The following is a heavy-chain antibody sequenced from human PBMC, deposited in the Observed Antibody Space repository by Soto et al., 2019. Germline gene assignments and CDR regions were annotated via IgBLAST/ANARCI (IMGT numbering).Heavy chain of an antibody. D-gene: IGHD6-13*01. V-gene: IGHV1-69*13. CDR3: GGIAAAGHYYYGMDV. CDR1: GGTFSSYA. CDR2: IIPIFGTA. J-gene: IGHJ6*02. Sequence: ASVKVSCKASGGTFSSYAISWVRQAPGQGLEWMGGIIPIFGTANYAQKFQGRVTITADESTSTAYMELSSLRSEDTAVYYCGGIAAAGHYYYGMDVWGQGTTVTVSS.